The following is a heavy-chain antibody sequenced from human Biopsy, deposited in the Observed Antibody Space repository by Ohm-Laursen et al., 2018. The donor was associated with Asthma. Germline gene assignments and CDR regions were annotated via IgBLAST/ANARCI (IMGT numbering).Heavy chain of an antibody. Sequence: TLSLTCTVSGGSISNSNYYWGWIRQHPVKGLEWIGHIYYSGSTYYNPSLKSRVSISLDTSKNQFSLSLTSVTAADTAVYYCARTTYGHDGFDPWGQGTLVIVAS. CDR1: GGSISNSNYY. CDR2: IYYSGST. V-gene: IGHV4-31*03. CDR3: ARTTYGHDGFDP. D-gene: IGHD4-17*01. J-gene: IGHJ5*02.